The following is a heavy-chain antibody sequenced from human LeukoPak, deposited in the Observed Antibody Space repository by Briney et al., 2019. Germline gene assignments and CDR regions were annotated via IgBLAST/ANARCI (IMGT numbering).Heavy chain of an antibody. CDR3: ARDLNPDFWSGPAY. V-gene: IGHV4-61*02. Sequence: PSQTLSLTCTVSGGSISRGSYYWSWIRQPAGKGLEWIGRIYTSGSTNYNPSLKSRVTISVDTSKNQFSLKLSSVTAADTAVYYCARDLNPDFWSGPAYWGQGTLVTVSS. J-gene: IGHJ4*02. CDR2: IYTSGST. CDR1: GGSISRGSYY. D-gene: IGHD3-3*01.